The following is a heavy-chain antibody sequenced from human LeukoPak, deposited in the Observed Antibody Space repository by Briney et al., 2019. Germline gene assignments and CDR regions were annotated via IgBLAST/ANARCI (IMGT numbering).Heavy chain of an antibody. J-gene: IGHJ4*02. CDR3: ASDRPSGWPYYFDY. Sequence: ASVKVSCKASGYTFTSYGISWVRQAPGQGLEWMGWISAYNGNTNYAQKLQGRVTMTTDTSTSTAYMELRSLRSDDTAVYYCASDRPSGWPYYFDYWGQGTLVTVSS. D-gene: IGHD6-19*01. CDR1: GYTFTSYG. V-gene: IGHV1-18*01. CDR2: ISAYNGNT.